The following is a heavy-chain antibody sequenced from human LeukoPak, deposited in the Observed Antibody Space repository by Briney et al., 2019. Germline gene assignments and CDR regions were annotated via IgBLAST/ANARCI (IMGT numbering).Heavy chain of an antibody. V-gene: IGHV3-48*03. D-gene: IGHD6-13*01. CDR2: ISGSGSTK. CDR1: GFTFSSYE. J-gene: IGHJ4*02. CDR3: ARKGGSWYYFDY. Sequence: GSLRLSCAASGFTFSSYEMNWVRQAPGKGLEWASYISGSGSTKYYADSVKGRFTISRDNAKNSLYLQMNSLRAEDTAVYYCARKGGSWYYFDYWGQGTLVTVSS.